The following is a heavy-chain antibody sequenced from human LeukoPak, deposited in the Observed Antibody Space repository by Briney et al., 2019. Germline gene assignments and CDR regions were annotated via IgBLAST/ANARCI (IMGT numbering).Heavy chain of an antibody. CDR2: ITSSGRYI. J-gene: IGHJ4*02. CDR1: GFTFSSYS. D-gene: IGHD6-13*01. V-gene: IGHV3-21*04. Sequence: GGSLRLSCAASGFTFSSYSMNWVRQAPGKGLEWVSSITSSGRYIYYADSVKGRFTISRDNSENSLYLQMDSLRAEDTAVYYCARVGSWCFDYWGQGTLVTVSS. CDR3: ARVGSWCFDY.